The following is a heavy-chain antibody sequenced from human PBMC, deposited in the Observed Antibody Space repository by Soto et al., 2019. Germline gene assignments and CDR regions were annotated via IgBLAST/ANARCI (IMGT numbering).Heavy chain of an antibody. CDR3: ARGSSGSDESGMKYDY. V-gene: IGHV1-69*02. J-gene: IGHJ4*02. CDR2: IIPILGIA. Sequence: QVQLVQSGSEVKKPGSSVKVSCKASGGTFSSYTISWVRQAPGQGLEWMGRIIPILGIANYAKKFQGRVTLTADKSTSTAYMERSSLSSEDTAVYYCARGSSGSDESGMKYDYWGQGPLVTVSS. D-gene: IGHD1-26*01. CDR1: GGTFSSYT.